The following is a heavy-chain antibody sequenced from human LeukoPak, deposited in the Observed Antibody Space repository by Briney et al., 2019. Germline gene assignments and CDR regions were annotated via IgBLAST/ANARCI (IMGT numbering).Heavy chain of an antibody. Sequence: PGGSLTLSCAASGFTVSSHYMSWVRQAPGKGLEWVSVIYSGGSIYYADSVKGRFTMSRDNSKNTVFLQMNTLRAEDTAVYYCARESFYYDRGGKGFDYWGQGTLVTVSS. CDR1: GFTVSSHY. J-gene: IGHJ4*02. V-gene: IGHV3-66*01. CDR3: ARESFYYDRGGKGFDY. D-gene: IGHD3-22*01. CDR2: IYSGGSI.